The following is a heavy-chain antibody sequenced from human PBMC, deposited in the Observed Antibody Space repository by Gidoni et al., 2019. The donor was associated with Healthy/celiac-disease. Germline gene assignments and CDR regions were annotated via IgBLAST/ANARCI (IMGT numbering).Heavy chain of an antibody. CDR1: GYTFTGYY. CDR2: INPNSGGT. CDR3: ARGGYSYGHTPDITMIVPGD. D-gene: IGHD3-22*01. V-gene: IGHV1-2*02. Sequence: QVQLVQSGAEVKKPGAAVKVSCKASGYTFTGYYMNWVRQAPGTGLGWMGGINPNSGGTNYAQKFQGRVTMTRDTSIITAYMELSRLRSDDTAVYYCARGGYSYGHTPDITMIVPGDWGQGTLVTVSS. J-gene: IGHJ4*02.